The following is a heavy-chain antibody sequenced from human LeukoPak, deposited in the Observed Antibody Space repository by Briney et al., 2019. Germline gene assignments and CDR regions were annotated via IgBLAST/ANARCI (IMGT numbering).Heavy chain of an antibody. CDR3: AREELQYVGFDP. J-gene: IGHJ5*02. CDR2: INPNSGGT. D-gene: IGHD4-11*01. Sequence: VASVKVSCKASGYTFTGYYMHWVRQAPGQGLEWMGWINPNSGGTNYAQKFQGRVTMTRDTSISTAYMELSRLRSDDTAVYYCAREELQYVGFDPWDQGTLVTVSS. CDR1: GYTFTGYY. V-gene: IGHV1-2*02.